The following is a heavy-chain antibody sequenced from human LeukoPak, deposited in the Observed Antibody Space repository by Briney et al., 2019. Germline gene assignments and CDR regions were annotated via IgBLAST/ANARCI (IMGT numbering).Heavy chain of an antibody. CDR2: ISSSSSYI. CDR1: GFTFSSYS. CDR3: AREYCSGGSCWGDAFDI. J-gene: IGHJ3*02. D-gene: IGHD2-15*01. Sequence: GGSLRLSCAASGFTFSSYSMNWVRQAPGKGLEWVSSISSSSSYIYYADSVKGRFTISRDNAKNSLYLQMNSLRAEDTAVYYCAREYCSGGSCWGDAFDIWGQGTMVTVSS. V-gene: IGHV3-21*01.